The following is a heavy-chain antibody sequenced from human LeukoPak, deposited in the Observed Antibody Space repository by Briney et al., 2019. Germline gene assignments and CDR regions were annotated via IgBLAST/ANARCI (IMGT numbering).Heavy chain of an antibody. D-gene: IGHD2-2*01. CDR2: ISSSGSTI. V-gene: IGHV3-11*01. J-gene: IGHJ4*02. Sequence: GGSLRLSCAASGFTFSDYYMSWIRQAPGKGLEWVSYISSSGSTIDYADSVKGRFTISRDNAKNSLDLQMNSLRAEVTAAYYGARSIPAGNRRWGQGTLVTVSS. CDR1: GFTFSDYY. CDR3: ARSIPAGNRR.